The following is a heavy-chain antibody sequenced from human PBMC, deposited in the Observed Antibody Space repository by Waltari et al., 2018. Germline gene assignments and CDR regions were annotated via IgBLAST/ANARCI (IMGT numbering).Heavy chain of an antibody. CDR3: AKLTPPGSDAFDI. V-gene: IGHV3-23*01. J-gene: IGHJ3*02. D-gene: IGHD1-26*01. CDR1: GFTFSSYA. Sequence: EVQLLESGGGLVQPGGSLRLSCAASGFTFSSYAMSWVRQAPGKGLEWVAAISGSCGSTYYADSVKGRFTISRDNSKNTLYLQMNSLRAEDTAVYYCAKLTPPGSDAFDIWGQGTMVTVSS. CDR2: ISGSCGST.